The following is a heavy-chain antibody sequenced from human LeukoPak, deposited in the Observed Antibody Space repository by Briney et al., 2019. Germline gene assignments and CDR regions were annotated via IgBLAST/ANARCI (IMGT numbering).Heavy chain of an antibody. CDR2: IIPIFGTA. J-gene: IGHJ4*02. D-gene: IGHD3-3*01. CDR3: ARGDYDFWSGPFSY. V-gene: IGHV1-69*05. Sequence: GASVKVSCKASGGTFSSYAISWVRQAPGQGLEWMGGIIPIFGTANYARKFQGRVTITTDESTSTAYMELSSLRSEDTAVYYCARGDYDFWSGPFSYWGQGTLVTVSS. CDR1: GGTFSSYA.